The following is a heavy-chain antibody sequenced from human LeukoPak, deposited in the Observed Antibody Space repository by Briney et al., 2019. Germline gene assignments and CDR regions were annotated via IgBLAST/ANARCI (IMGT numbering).Heavy chain of an antibody. Sequence: GASVKVSCKASGYTFTGYFMHWVRQAPGQGLEWMGWINPNSGGTNYAQKFQGRVTMTRDTSIDTAYMELSRLRSDDTAVFYCARDRSLPPDAFDIWGQGTMVTVSS. J-gene: IGHJ3*02. CDR2: INPNSGGT. CDR3: ARDRSLPPDAFDI. V-gene: IGHV1-2*02. CDR1: GYTFTGYF.